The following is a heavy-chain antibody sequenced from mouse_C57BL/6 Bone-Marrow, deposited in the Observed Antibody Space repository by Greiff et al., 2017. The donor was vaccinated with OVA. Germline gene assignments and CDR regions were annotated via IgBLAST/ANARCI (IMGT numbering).Heavy chain of an antibody. V-gene: IGHV1-19*01. Sequence: EVMLVESGPVLVKPGASVKMSCKASGYTFTDYYMNWVKQSHGKSLEWIGVINPYNGGTSYNQKFKGKATLTVDKSSSTAYMELNSLTSEDSAVYYCARLGSNYWGQGTLVTVSA. CDR2: INPYNGGT. CDR1: GYTFTDYY. CDR3: ARLGSNY. D-gene: IGHD2-5*01. J-gene: IGHJ3*01.